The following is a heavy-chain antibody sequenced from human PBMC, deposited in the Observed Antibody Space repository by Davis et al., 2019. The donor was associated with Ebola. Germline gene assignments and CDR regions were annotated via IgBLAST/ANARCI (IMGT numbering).Heavy chain of an antibody. V-gene: IGHV3-30-3*01. Sequence: PGGSLRLSCAASGFTFSTYSLQWVRQAPGKGLEWVAIVSYNGNNKYYADSLTGRFTISRDNSRNMFFLQMNSLGPEDTAIYYCARVAALGHFYYVDVWGKGTTVTVSS. J-gene: IGHJ6*03. CDR2: VSYNGNNK. CDR3: ARVAALGHFYYVDV. CDR1: GFTFSTYS. D-gene: IGHD6-13*01.